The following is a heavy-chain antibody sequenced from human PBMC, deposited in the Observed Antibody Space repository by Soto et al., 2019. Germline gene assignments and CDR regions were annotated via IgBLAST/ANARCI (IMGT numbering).Heavy chain of an antibody. D-gene: IGHD6-19*01. CDR1: GGTFSSYA. V-gene: IGHV1-69*12. CDR3: AQTLGLAVAGPGRFAL. J-gene: IGHJ2*01. CDR2: IIPIFGRA. Sequence: QVQLVQSGAEVKKPGSSVKVSCKASGGTFSSYAISWVRQAPGQGLEWMGGIIPIFGRANYAQNFQGRVTITAAASTSTAYMELSSLRSEDTAVYYCAQTLGLAVAGPGRFALWGRGTLVTVSS.